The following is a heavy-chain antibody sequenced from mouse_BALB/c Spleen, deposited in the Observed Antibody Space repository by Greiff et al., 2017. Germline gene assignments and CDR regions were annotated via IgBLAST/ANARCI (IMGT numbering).Heavy chain of an antibody. Sequence: QVQLQQPGAELVKPGASVKLSCKASGYTFTSYWMHWVKQRPGQGLEWIGEINPSNGRTNYNEKFKSKATLTVDKSSSTAYMQLSSLTSEDSAVYYCARSHYYGYNYAMDYWGQGTSVTVAS. V-gene: IGHV1S81*02. CDR2: INPSNGRT. CDR3: ARSHYYGYNYAMDY. D-gene: IGHD1-2*01. CDR1: GYTFTSYW. J-gene: IGHJ4*01.